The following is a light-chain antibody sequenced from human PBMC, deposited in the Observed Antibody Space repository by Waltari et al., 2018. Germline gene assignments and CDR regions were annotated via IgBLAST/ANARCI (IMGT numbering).Light chain of an antibody. CDR1: SSDVGGYNY. CDR2: EVS. CDR3: SSDAGRNTL. Sequence: QSALTQPPSASGAPGHSVTISCTGTSSDVGGYNYVSWYQQHPGEAPKPLIYEVSKRPPGVPNRFSGSKSGNTASLTVSGVQAEDEGDYYCSSDAGRNTLFGGGTKLTVL. V-gene: IGLV2-8*01. J-gene: IGLJ2*01.